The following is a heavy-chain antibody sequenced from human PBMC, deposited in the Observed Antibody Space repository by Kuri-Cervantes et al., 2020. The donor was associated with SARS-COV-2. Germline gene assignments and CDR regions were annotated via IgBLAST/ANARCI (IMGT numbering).Heavy chain of an antibody. D-gene: IGHD7-27*01. CDR3: ARESGVDWGSDAFDI. CDR2: INSISSNI. Sequence: GGSLRLSCAASGFTFSSYAMHWVRQAPGKGLEWVAHINSISSNIGYADSVKGRFTISRDNAKNSLYLQMNSLRAEDTAVYYCARESGVDWGSDAFDIWGQGTMVTVSS. J-gene: IGHJ3*02. V-gene: IGHV3-48*04. CDR1: GFTFSSYA.